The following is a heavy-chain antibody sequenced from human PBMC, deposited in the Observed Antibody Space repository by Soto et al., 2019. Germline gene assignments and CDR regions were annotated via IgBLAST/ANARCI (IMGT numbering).Heavy chain of an antibody. D-gene: IGHD1-26*01. Sequence: PGGSLRLSCAASGFIFSSHAEHWVRQAPGKGLEWVAVISHDGREIYYADSAKGRFTISRDNSKNMLYLQMNSLRAEDTAVYYCVRDVEELRGIFDYWGQGTPVTVSS. V-gene: IGHV3-30*04. CDR2: ISHDGREI. CDR1: GFIFSSHA. J-gene: IGHJ4*02. CDR3: VRDVEELRGIFDY.